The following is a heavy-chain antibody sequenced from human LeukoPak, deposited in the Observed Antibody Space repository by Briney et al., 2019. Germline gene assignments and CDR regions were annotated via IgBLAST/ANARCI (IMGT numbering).Heavy chain of an antibody. CDR3: ARRAAAVQED. V-gene: IGHV4-34*01. J-gene: IGHJ4*02. CDR1: GGSFSGYY. Sequence: PETLSLTCAVYGGSFSGYYLSWIRQPPGKGLEWIGEINHSGSTNYNPSLKSRVTISVDTSKNQFSLKLSSVTAADTAVYYCARRAAAVQEDWGQGTLVTVSS. CDR2: INHSGST. D-gene: IGHD6-13*01.